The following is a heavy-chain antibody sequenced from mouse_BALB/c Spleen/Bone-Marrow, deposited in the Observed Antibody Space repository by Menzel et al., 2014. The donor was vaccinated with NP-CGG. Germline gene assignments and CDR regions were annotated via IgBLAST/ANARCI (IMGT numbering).Heavy chain of an antibody. J-gene: IGHJ2*01. Sequence: VQLQQSGPELVKPGASVKISCKASGYTFTDYNMHWVKQSHGQSLEWTGFIYPYNGATGFNQKFKSKATLTVDNSSSTAYMEFRSLTSEDSAVYYCTRGDYYGYYFDNWGQGTTLTVSS. CDR2: IYPYNGAT. D-gene: IGHD1-2*01. V-gene: IGHV1S29*02. CDR3: TRGDYYGYYFDN. CDR1: GYTFTDYN.